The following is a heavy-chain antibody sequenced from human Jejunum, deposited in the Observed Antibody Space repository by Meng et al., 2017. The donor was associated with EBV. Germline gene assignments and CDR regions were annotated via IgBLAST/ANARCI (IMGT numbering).Heavy chain of an antibody. CDR3: AGSGYYAFEY. V-gene: IGHV4-4*02. Sequence: REWGHRCGMHAGILCDICVVSGGSSGDNDWWSWVRQPPGKGLEWLGEIYHGGGTNYNPSLESRVTISVDKSKNQFSLKLSSVTVADTAAYYCAGSGYYAFEYWGQGILVTVSS. CDR2: IYHGGGT. J-gene: IGHJ4*02. CDR1: GGSSGDNDW. D-gene: IGHD3-3*01.